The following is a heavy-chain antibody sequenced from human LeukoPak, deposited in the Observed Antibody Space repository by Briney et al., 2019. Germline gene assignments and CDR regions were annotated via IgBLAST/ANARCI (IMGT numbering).Heavy chain of an antibody. J-gene: IGHJ4*02. CDR1: GFTFSSYA. V-gene: IGHV3-23*01. Sequence: GGSLRLSCAASGFTFSSYAMHWVRQAPGKGLEWVSAISGSGGSTYYADSVKGRFTISRDNSKNTLYLQMNSLRAEDTAVYYCARASGWYRETFDYWGQGTLVTVSS. CDR2: ISGSGGST. CDR3: ARASGWYRETFDY. D-gene: IGHD6-19*01.